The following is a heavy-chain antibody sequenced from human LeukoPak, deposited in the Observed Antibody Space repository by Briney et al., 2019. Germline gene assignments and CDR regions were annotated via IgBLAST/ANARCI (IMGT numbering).Heavy chain of an antibody. V-gene: IGHV4-61*05. D-gene: IGHD3-22*01. CDR3: ARLNYYDSSGYYYAFDY. J-gene: IGHJ4*02. Sequence: SETLSLTCTVSGGSISSSSYYWSWIRQPPGKGLEWIGYIYYSGSTNYNPSLKSRVTISVDTSKNQFSLKLSSVTAADTAVYYCARLNYYDSSGYYYAFDYWGQGTLVTVSS. CDR2: IYYSGST. CDR1: GGSISSSSYY.